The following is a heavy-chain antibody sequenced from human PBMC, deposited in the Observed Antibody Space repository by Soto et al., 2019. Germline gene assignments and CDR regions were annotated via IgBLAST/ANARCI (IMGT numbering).Heavy chain of an antibody. J-gene: IGHJ4*02. D-gene: IGHD3-22*01. CDR1: GGSISSGGYY. CDR2: IYYSGST. CDR3: ARVRSTYYDSSGYLHFDY. V-gene: IGHV4-31*03. Sequence: QVQLQESGPGLVKPSQTLSLTCTVSGGSISSGGYYWSWIRQHPGKGLEWIGYIYYSGSTYYNPSRKTRVTISVDTSKNQFSLKLSSVTAADTAVYYCARVRSTYYDSSGYLHFDYWGQGTLVTVSS.